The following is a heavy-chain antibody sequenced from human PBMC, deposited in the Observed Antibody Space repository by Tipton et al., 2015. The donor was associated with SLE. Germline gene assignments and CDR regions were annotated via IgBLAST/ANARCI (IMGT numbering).Heavy chain of an antibody. V-gene: IGHV4-59*08. CDR1: GGSISSYY. Sequence: TLSLTCTVSGGSISSYYWSWIRQTPGKGLEWIGYISYGGGTNHNPSLKSRVTMSVDTAKNQFSLKLTSVTAADTAVYYCARGMLTWRGAIVGVDVWGQGTTVSVSS. J-gene: IGHJ6*02. CDR3: ARGMLTWRGAIVGVDV. CDR2: ISYGGGT. D-gene: IGHD2-8*01.